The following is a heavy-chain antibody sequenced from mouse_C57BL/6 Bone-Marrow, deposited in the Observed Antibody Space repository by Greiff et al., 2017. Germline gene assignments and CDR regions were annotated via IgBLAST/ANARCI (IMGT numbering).Heavy chain of an antibody. CDR3: AILAVVSHYFDY. J-gene: IGHJ2*01. CDR1: GYTFTSYW. V-gene: IGHV1-64*01. CDR2: IHPNSGST. Sequence: QVHVKQPGAELVKPGASVKLSCKASGYTFTSYWMHWVKQRPGQGLEWIGMIHPNSGSTNYNEKFKSKATLTVDKSSSTAYMQLSSLTSEDSAVYYWAILAVVSHYFDYWGQGTTLTVSS. D-gene: IGHD1-1*01.